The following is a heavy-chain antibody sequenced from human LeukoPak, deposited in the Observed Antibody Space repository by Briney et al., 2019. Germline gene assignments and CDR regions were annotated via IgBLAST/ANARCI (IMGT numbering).Heavy chain of an antibody. CDR3: ARDGDTYGYYYYGLDV. V-gene: IGHV1-2*02. D-gene: IGHD5-18*01. Sequence: ASVKVSCKASGYXFTGYYIHWVRQAPGQGPEWMGWINPNSGGTNYAQKFQGRVTMTRDTSISTAYMELSRLRSDDTAVYYCARDGDTYGYYYYGLDVWGQGTTVTVSS. CDR2: INPNSGGT. J-gene: IGHJ6*02. CDR1: GYXFTGYY.